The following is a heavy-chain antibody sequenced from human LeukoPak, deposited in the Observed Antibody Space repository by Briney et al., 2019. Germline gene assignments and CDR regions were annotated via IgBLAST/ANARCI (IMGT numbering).Heavy chain of an antibody. Sequence: APVKVSCKASGYTFTGYYMHWVRQAPGQGLEWMGWINPNSGGTNYAQKFQGRVTMTRDTSISTAYMELSRLRSDDTAVYYCARARAIAAHPYFDYWGQGTLVTVS. CDR2: INPNSGGT. CDR3: ARARAIAAHPYFDY. CDR1: GYTFTGYY. J-gene: IGHJ4*02. D-gene: IGHD6-6*01. V-gene: IGHV1-2*02.